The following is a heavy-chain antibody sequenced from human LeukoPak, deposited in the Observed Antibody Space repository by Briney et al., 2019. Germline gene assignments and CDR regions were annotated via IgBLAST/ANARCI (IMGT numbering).Heavy chain of an antibody. Sequence: ASVKVSCKASGGTFSSYAISWVRQAPGQGLEWMGRITPIFGIANYAQKFQGRVTITADKSTSTAYMELSSLRSEDTAVYYCARESYYDSSGPFDPWGQGTLVTVSS. J-gene: IGHJ5*02. CDR1: GGTFSSYA. CDR3: ARESYYDSSGPFDP. D-gene: IGHD3-22*01. V-gene: IGHV1-69*04. CDR2: ITPIFGIA.